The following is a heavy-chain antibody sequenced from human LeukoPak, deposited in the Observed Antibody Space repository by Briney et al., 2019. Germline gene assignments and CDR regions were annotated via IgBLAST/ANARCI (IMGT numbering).Heavy chain of an antibody. CDR3: AREAADDFDY. Sequence: SVKVSCKASGGTFSSYAISWVRQAPGQGLEWMGGIIPIFGTANYAQKFQGRVTITADESTSTAYMELSRLRSDDTAVYYCAREAADDFDYWGQGTLVTVSS. CDR1: GGTFSSYA. CDR2: IIPIFGTA. V-gene: IGHV1-69*13. D-gene: IGHD2-15*01. J-gene: IGHJ4*02.